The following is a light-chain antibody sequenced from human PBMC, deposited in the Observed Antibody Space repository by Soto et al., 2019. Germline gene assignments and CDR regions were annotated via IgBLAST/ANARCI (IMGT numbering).Light chain of an antibody. CDR3: SSYTNINTRACV. CDR2: EVT. Sequence: QSALTQPASVSGSPGQSITVSCTGTSGDIGSYNRVSWYQQHPGKAPKIIIYEVTDRPSGVSNRFSGSKSGNTASLTISGLQAEDEAEYYCSSYTNINTRACVFGTGTQLTVL. J-gene: IGLJ7*01. V-gene: IGLV2-14*01. CDR1: SGDIGSYNR.